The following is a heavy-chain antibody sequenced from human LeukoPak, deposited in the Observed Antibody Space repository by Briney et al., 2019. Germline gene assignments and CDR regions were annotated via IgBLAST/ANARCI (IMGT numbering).Heavy chain of an antibody. J-gene: IGHJ5*02. Sequence: SVKVSCKASGYIFTDYYMHWVRQAPGQELGWMGRINPNSGGTNYAQKFQGRVTMTRDTSISTAYMELSRLRSDDTAVYYCARGSKEPNNWFDPWGQGTLVTVSS. CDR2: INPNSGGT. CDR3: ARGSKEPNNWFDP. CDR1: GYIFTDYY. V-gene: IGHV1-2*06. D-gene: IGHD1-26*01.